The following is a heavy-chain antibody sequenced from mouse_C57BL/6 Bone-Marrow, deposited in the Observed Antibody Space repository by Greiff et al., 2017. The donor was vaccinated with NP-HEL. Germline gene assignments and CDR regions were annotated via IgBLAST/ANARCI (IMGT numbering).Heavy chain of an antibody. V-gene: IGHV5-9*01. CDR2: ISGGGGNT. CDR3: ARLSWDWFAD. Sequence: EVMLVESGGGLVKPGGSLKLSCAASGFSFSSYTMSWVRQTPEKRLEWVATISGGGGNTYSPDSVKGRFTISRDNAKNTLYLQMSSLGAEDTALYYCARLSWDWFADWGQGALVTVSA. J-gene: IGHJ3*01. CDR1: GFSFSSYT. D-gene: IGHD4-1*01.